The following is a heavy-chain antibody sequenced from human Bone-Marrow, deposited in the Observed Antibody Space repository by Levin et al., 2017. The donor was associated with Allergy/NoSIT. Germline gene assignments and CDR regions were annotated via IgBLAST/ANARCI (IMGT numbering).Heavy chain of an antibody. CDR3: GIAAREYWYFDL. Sequence: PGGSLRLSCAASGFTFSSYGMHWVRQAPGKGLEWVAVIWYDGSNKYYADSVKGRFTISRDNSKNTLYLQMNSLRAEDTAVYYCGIAAREYWYFDLWGRGTLVTVSS. J-gene: IGHJ2*01. V-gene: IGHV3-33*01. CDR2: IWYDGSNK. CDR1: GFTFSSYG. D-gene: IGHD6-25*01.